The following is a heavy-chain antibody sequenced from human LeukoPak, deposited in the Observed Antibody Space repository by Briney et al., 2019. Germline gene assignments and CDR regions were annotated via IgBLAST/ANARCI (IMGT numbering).Heavy chain of an antibody. J-gene: IGHJ4*02. CDR2: ITSTSSYI. D-gene: IGHD4-11*01. CDR3: ARDLVTSNYGMLGN. CDR1: GFSLSSYS. Sequence: GGSLRVSCVASGFSLSSYSMNSVRQAPGAGLEGVSSITSTSSYIYYADSLKGRFTTSRDNAKNTLFLQMNRLRAEDTAVYYCARDLVTSNYGMLGNWGQGTLVTVSS. V-gene: IGHV3-21*01.